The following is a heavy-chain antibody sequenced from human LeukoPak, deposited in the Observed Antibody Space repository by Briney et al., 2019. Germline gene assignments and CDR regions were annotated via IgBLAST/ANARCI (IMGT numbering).Heavy chain of an antibody. CDR3: ARTMIVALFGYYYMDV. Sequence: ASVKVSCKASGYTFTSYGISWVRQAPGQGLEWMGWTSAYNGNTNYAQKLQGRVTMTTDTSTSTAYMELRSLRSDDTAVYYCARTMIVALFGYYYMDVWGKGTTVTVSS. CDR1: GYTFTSYG. J-gene: IGHJ6*03. D-gene: IGHD3-22*01. CDR2: TSAYNGNT. V-gene: IGHV1-18*01.